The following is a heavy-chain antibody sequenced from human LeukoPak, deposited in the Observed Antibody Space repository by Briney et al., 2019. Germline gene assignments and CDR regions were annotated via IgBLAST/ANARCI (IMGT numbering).Heavy chain of an antibody. J-gene: IGHJ4*02. CDR3: ARTQPGIAVAGTYDY. Sequence: PSETLSLTCTVSGGSISSSSYYWGWIRQPPGKGLEWIGSIYYSGSTYYNPSLKSRVTISVDTSKNQFSLKLSSVTAADTAVYYCARTQPGIAVAGTYDYWGQGTLVTVSS. V-gene: IGHV4-39*01. D-gene: IGHD6-19*01. CDR1: GGSISSSSYY. CDR2: IYYSGST.